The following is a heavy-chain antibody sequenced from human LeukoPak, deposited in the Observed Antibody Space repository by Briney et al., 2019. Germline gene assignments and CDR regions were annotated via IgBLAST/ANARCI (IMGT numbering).Heavy chain of an antibody. CDR2: INHSGST. D-gene: IGHD3-3*01. Sequence: PSEILSLTCAVYGGSFSGYYWSWIRQPPGKGLEWIGEINHSGSTNYNPSLKSRVTISVDTSKNQFSLKLSSVTAADTAVYYCARRGYWSGYYNWFDPWGQGTLVTVSS. V-gene: IGHV4-34*01. CDR1: GGSFSGYY. CDR3: ARRGYWSGYYNWFDP. J-gene: IGHJ5*02.